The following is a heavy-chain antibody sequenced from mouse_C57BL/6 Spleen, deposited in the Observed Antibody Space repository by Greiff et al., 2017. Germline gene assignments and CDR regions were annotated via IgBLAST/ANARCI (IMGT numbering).Heavy chain of an antibody. Sequence: EVMLVESGGDLVKPGGSLKLSCAASGFTFSSYGMSWVRQTPDKRLEWVATISSGGGYTYYPDSVKGRFTISRDNAKNTLYLQMRSLKSEDTAMYHCARFGTTVVATDAMDYWGQGTSVTVSS. V-gene: IGHV5-6*01. D-gene: IGHD1-1*01. J-gene: IGHJ4*01. CDR2: ISSGGGYT. CDR1: GFTFSSYG. CDR3: ARFGTTVVATDAMDY.